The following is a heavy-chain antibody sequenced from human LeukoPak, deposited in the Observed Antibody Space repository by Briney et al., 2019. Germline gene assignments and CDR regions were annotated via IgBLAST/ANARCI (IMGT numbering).Heavy chain of an antibody. Sequence: SETLSLTCAVYGGSFSGYYWSWIRQPPGKGLEWIGEINHSGSTNYNPSLKSRVTISVDTSNNQFSLKLNSVTAADTAVYYCAKAAGYSTIYWFDPWGQGTLVTVSS. J-gene: IGHJ5*02. D-gene: IGHD6-13*01. V-gene: IGHV4-34*01. CDR2: INHSGST. CDR1: GGSFSGYY. CDR3: AKAAGYSTIYWFDP.